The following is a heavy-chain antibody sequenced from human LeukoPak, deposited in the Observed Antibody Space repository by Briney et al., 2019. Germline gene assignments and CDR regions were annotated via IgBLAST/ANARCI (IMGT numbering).Heavy chain of an antibody. D-gene: IGHD1-26*01. CDR2: IYYSGST. Sequence: SETLSLTCTVSGGSISSGSYYWGWIRQPPGKGLEWIGSIYYSGSTYYNPSLKSRVTISVDTSKNQFSLKLSSVTAADTAVYYCARRGLGATLDYWGQGTLVTVSS. CDR3: ARRGLGATLDY. CDR1: GGSISSGSYY. V-gene: IGHV4-39*01. J-gene: IGHJ4*02.